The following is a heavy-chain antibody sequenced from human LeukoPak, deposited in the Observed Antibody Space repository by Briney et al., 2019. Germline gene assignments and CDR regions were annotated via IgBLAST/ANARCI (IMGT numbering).Heavy chain of an antibody. V-gene: IGHV5-51*01. J-gene: IGHJ3*02. D-gene: IGHD3-22*01. CDR2: IYPGDSDT. Sequence: GESLKISCKHSGYSFTSYWIGWVRQMSGKGLEWMGIIYPGDSDTRYSPSFQGQVTISADKSISTAYLQWSSLKASDTAMYYCARMYYDSDLGVFDIWGQGTMVTVSS. CDR3: ARMYYDSDLGVFDI. CDR1: GYSFTSYW.